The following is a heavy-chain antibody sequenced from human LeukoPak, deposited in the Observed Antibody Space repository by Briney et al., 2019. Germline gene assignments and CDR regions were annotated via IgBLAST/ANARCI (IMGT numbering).Heavy chain of an antibody. CDR2: IHYSGST. CDR1: GGSINSYY. V-gene: IGHV4-59*13. J-gene: IGHJ4*02. CDR3: ARQVYSSSWSYYFDY. Sequence: SETLSLTCAVSGGSINSYYWSWIRQPPGRGLEWIGSIHYSGSTSYNSSLKSRVTISVDTSKNQFSLKLSSVTPADTAVYYCARQVYSSSWSYYFDYWGQGILVTVSS. D-gene: IGHD6-13*01.